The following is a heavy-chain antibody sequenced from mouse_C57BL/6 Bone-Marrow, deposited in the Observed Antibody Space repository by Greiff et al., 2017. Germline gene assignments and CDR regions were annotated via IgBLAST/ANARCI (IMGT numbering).Heavy chain of an antibody. CDR2: ILPGDGVN. CDR3: ARGAY. V-gene: IGHV1-80*01. J-gene: IGHJ3*01. CDR1: GYAFSSYW. Sequence: VKLQESGAELVKPGASVKISCKASGYAFSSYWMNWVKQRPGKGLEWIGKILPGDGVNNYNGKFKGKATLTADKSSSTAYMQLSSLTSEDSAVYFCARGAYGGQGTLVTVSA.